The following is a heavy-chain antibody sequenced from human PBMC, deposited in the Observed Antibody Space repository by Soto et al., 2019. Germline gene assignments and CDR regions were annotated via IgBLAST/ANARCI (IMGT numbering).Heavy chain of an antibody. Sequence: EVQLVESGGGLVQPGGSLRLSCAASGFTFSSYWMHWVRQAPGKGLVWVSRINSGGSSTSYADSVKGRFTISRDNAKNTLYLEMNSLIAEDTGVYYGASQVISVAGNDWGQGTLVTVSS. CDR2: INSGGSST. CDR1: GFTFSSYW. D-gene: IGHD6-19*01. V-gene: IGHV3-74*01. J-gene: IGHJ4*02. CDR3: ASQVISVAGND.